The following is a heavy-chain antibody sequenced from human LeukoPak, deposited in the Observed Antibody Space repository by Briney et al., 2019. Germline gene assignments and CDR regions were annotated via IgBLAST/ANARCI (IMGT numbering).Heavy chain of an antibody. D-gene: IGHD5-18*01. CDR2: IKTDARSI. V-gene: IGHV3-74*01. CDR3: TRGQYSYGPFDY. J-gene: IGHJ4*02. Sequence: GRSLTLSCAASAFTFTSYAMHWGRQAPGTGLVWFSRIKTDARSITNADSVKGLFTISRDNDKNTLYLQMNSLRAEDTAVYYCTRGQYSYGPFDYWGQGTLVTVSS. CDR1: AFTFTSYA.